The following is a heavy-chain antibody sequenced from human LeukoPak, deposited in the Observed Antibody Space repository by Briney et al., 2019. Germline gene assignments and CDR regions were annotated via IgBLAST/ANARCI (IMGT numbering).Heavy chain of an antibody. V-gene: IGHV3-21*01. CDR2: ISSSSSHI. CDR3: ARGRGLPGPLDY. D-gene: IGHD3-10*01. Sequence: GESLTLSCAVSGFTFGSYSMNWVRQAPGKGLGLVSYISSSSSHIYYADSVKGRFTISRDNAKTSLYLQMHSLRAEDTAVYSCARGRGLPGPLDYWGQGTLVTVSS. J-gene: IGHJ4*02. CDR1: GFTFGSYS.